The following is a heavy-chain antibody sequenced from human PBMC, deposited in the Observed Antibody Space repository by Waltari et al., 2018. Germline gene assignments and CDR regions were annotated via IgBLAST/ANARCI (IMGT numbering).Heavy chain of an antibody. J-gene: IGHJ4*02. Sequence: EVQLVESGGGLIQPGGSPRLSCAASGFTVSANYMTWVRQAPGKGLEWLSVIYRGGSTYYADSVKGRFTISRDNSKNTLYLQMNSLRAEDTAVYYCARDPSGSYPGDYWGQGTLVTVSS. CDR3: ARDPSGSYPGDY. V-gene: IGHV3-53*01. CDR2: IYRGGST. CDR1: GFTVSANY. D-gene: IGHD1-26*01.